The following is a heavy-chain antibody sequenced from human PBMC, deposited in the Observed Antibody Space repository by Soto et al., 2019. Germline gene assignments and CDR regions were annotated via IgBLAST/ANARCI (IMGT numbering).Heavy chain of an antibody. CDR2: ISGSGGST. V-gene: IGHV3-23*01. CDR1: GFTFSSYA. D-gene: IGHD3-3*01. Sequence: GGSLRLSCAASGFTFSSYAMSWVRQAPGRWLEWVSAISGSGGSTYYADSVKGRFTISRDNSKNTLYLQMNSLRAEDTAVYHCAKEDFWSGYYTGMGYFDYWGQGXLVTVHS. CDR3: AKEDFWSGYYTGMGYFDY. J-gene: IGHJ4*02.